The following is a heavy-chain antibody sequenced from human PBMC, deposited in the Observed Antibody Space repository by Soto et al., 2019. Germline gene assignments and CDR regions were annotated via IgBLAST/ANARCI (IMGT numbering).Heavy chain of an antibody. CDR3: ARFGYSYGSSFDY. CDR2: IWYDGSNK. V-gene: IGHV3-33*01. D-gene: IGHD5-18*01. CDR1: GFTFSSYG. J-gene: IGHJ4*02. Sequence: QVQLVESGGGVVQPGRSLRLSCAASGFTFSSYGMHWVRQAPGKGLEWVAVIWYDGSNKYYADSVKGRFTISRDNSKNTLYLQMNSLRAEDTAVYYCARFGYSYGSSFDYWGQGTLVTVSS.